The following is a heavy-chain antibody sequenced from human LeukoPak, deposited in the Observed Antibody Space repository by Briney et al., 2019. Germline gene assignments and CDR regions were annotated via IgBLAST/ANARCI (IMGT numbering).Heavy chain of an antibody. CDR2: ITTDGYI. Sequence: GGSLRLSCAASGFAFSSSNLNWFRQAPGKGLEWVSSITTDGYIYYADSLKGRLSISRDNAKNSLFLQMISLRAEDTAVYYCARADYGDYGVDYWGQGTLVTVSS. CDR1: GFAFSSSN. D-gene: IGHD4-17*01. V-gene: IGHV3-21*01. J-gene: IGHJ4*02. CDR3: ARADYGDYGVDY.